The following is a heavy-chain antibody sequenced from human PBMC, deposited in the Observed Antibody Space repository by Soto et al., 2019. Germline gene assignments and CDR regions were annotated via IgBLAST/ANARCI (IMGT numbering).Heavy chain of an antibody. Sequence: QVTLKESGPVLVKPTETLTLTCTVSGFSLSNARMGVSWIRQPPGKALEWLAHIFSNDEKSYSTSLKSRLTISKDTSKSQVVLTMTNMDPVDTATYYCARINTPPGGYELIWFDPWGQGTLVTVSS. CDR1: GFSLSNARMG. V-gene: IGHV2-26*01. CDR3: ARINTPPGGYELIWFDP. J-gene: IGHJ5*02. D-gene: IGHD3-3*01. CDR2: IFSNDEK.